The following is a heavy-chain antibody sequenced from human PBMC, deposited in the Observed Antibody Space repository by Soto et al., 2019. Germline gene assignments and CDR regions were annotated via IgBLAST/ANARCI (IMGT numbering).Heavy chain of an antibody. V-gene: IGHV1-18*01. CDR1: GGTFSSYA. J-gene: IGHJ6*02. CDR2: ISAYNGNT. D-gene: IGHD6-13*01. CDR3: AGDRFHSSSWYYYGMDV. Sequence: ASVKVSCKASGGTFSSYAISWVRQAPGQGLEWMGWISAYNGNTNYAQKLQGRVTMTTDTSTSTAYMELRSLRSDDTAVYYCAGDRFHSSSWYYYGMDVWGQGTTVTVSS.